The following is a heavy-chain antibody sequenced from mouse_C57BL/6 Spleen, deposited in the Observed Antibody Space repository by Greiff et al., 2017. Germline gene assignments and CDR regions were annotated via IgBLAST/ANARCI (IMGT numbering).Heavy chain of an antibody. V-gene: IGHV1-81*01. J-gene: IGHJ2*01. D-gene: IGHD2-13*01. CDR1: GYTLTSYG. CDR3: ARWGDGDPDY. Sequence: VKPMEFGAELARPGASVKLSCKASGYTLTSYGLSWVKQRTGPGLEWIGEIYPRSGNTYFNEKFKGKATLTADKSSSTAYLELRSLTSEDSAVYFCARWGDGDPDYWGQGTTLTVSS. CDR2: IYPRSGNT.